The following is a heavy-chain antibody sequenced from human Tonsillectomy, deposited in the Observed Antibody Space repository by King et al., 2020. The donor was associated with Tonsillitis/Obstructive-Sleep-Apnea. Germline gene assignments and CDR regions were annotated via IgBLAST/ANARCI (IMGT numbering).Heavy chain of an antibody. D-gene: IGHD2-8*01. J-gene: IGHJ3*02. CDR2: ISSVVFIT. V-gene: IGHV3-64D*06. Sequence: VQLVESGGGLVQPGGSLRLSCSASGFTFSHYAIHWFRQAPGKGLEYFSAISSVVFITYSVVSVKGRFTISGDNSNNTVHLQMSSLRPEDTAVYYCVKGFTNHVWGPPGAFDIWGQGAMVTVSS. CDR1: GFTFSHYA. CDR3: VKGFTNHVWGPPGAFDI.